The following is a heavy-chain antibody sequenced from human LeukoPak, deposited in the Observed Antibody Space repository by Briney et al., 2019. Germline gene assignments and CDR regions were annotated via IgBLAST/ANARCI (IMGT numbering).Heavy chain of an antibody. CDR3: TTRNSSSAAMALGVDY. V-gene: IGHV3-15*01. J-gene: IGHJ4*02. Sequence: GGSLRLSCAASGFTFSSYSLNWVRQAPGKGLEWVGCIKSKTDGGTTDYAAPVKGRFTISRDDSKNMLYLQMNSLKTEDTAVYYCTTRNSSSAAMALGVDYWGQGTLVTVSS. CDR1: GFTFSSYS. CDR2: IKSKTDGGTT. D-gene: IGHD5-18*01.